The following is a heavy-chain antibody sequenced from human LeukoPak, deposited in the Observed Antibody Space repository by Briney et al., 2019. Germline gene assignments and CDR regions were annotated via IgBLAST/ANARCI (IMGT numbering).Heavy chain of an antibody. J-gene: IGHJ4*02. CDR2: IIPIFGTA. D-gene: IGHD3-10*01. Sequence: SVKVSCKASGGTFSSYAISWVRQAPGQGLEWMGRIIPIFGTANYAQKFQGRVTMTRNTSISTAYMELSSLRSEDTAVYYCARGFHYYGSGSLNWGQGTLVTVSS. CDR1: GGTFSSYA. CDR3: ARGFHYYGSGSLN. V-gene: IGHV1-69*05.